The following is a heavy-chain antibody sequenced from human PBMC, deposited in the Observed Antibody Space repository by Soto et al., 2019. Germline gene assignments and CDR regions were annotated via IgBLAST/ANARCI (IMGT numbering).Heavy chain of an antibody. CDR2: LYYSGST. CDR3: ARRVAARPMYGMDV. CDR1: GGSISTYY. V-gene: IGHV4-59*01. J-gene: IGHJ6*02. Sequence: QVQLQESGPGLVKPSETLSLTCTVSGGSISTYYWTWIRQPPGKGLEWIGYLYYSGSTNYNPSLRSRVTISLDMSNNQFSLKLNSVTAADTAVYYCARRVAARPMYGMDVWGQGTTVTVSS. D-gene: IGHD6-6*01.